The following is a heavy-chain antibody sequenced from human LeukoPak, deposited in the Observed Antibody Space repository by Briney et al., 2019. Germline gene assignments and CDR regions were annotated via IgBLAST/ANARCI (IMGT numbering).Heavy chain of an antibody. CDR3: ATAPLGIAVAGNYYGMDV. CDR1: GFTFSSYE. CDR2: ISSSGGTI. D-gene: IGHD6-19*01. J-gene: IGHJ6*04. V-gene: IGHV3-48*03. Sequence: GGSLRLSCAASGFTFSSYEMNWVRQAPGKGLEWVSYISSSGGTIYYADSVKGRFTISRDNAKNSLYLQMNSLRAEDTAVYYCATAPLGIAVAGNYYGMDVWGKGTTVTVSS.